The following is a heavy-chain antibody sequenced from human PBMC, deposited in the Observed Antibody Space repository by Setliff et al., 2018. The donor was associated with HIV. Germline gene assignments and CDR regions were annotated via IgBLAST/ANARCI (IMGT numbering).Heavy chain of an antibody. Sequence: ASVKVSCKASAYSFIDYFIHWVRQAPGQGLEWMGWISPYDLSERISQRFRGSVTMTRDTSINTAYMELSGLRSDDTAVYYCARCLKDIVVVPYAGGGMDVWGKGTTVTVSS. CDR3: ARCLKDIVVVPYAGGGMDV. J-gene: IGHJ6*03. D-gene: IGHD2-2*01. V-gene: IGHV1-2*02. CDR2: ISPYDLSE. CDR1: AYSFIDYF.